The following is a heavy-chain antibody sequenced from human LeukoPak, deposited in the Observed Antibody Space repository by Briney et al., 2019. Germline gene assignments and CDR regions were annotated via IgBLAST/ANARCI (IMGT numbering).Heavy chain of an antibody. CDR3: ARVDPYSTIDY. V-gene: IGHV3-48*03. CDR1: GFTFSSYE. CDR2: ISSSGSTI. D-gene: IGHD2/OR15-2a*01. J-gene: IGHJ4*02. Sequence: GGSLRLSCAASGFTFSSYEMNWVRQAPGKGLEWVSYISSSGSTIYYADSVKGRFTISRDNSKNTLYLQMNSLRAEDTAVYYCARVDPYSTIDYWGQGTLVTVSS.